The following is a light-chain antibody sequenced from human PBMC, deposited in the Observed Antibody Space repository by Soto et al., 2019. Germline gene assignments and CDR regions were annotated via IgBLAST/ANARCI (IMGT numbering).Light chain of an antibody. J-gene: IGKJ4*01. V-gene: IGKV1-39*01. Sequence: DIQMTQSPSSLSASVGDRVTITCRASQSISSYLNWYQQKPGQAPKLLIYDESSLQSVVPSRFSGSGSGTDFTLPISSRQPEDFATYYCHQSYSTLTFGGGTKVEIK. CDR3: HQSYSTLT. CDR2: DES. CDR1: QSISSY.